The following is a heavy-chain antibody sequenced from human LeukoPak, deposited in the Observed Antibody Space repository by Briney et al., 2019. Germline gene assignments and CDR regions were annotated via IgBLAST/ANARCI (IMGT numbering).Heavy chain of an antibody. CDR1: GFTFSSYA. D-gene: IGHD3-22*01. Sequence: PGGSLRLSCAASGFTFSSYAVSWVRQAPGKGLEWVSATSGSGGSTYYADSVKGRFTISRDNSKNTLYLQMNSLRAEDTAVYYCAKYGGLRITMIVVVITELTDFDYWGQGTLVTVSS. CDR2: TSGSGGST. CDR3: AKYGGLRITMIVVVITELTDFDY. J-gene: IGHJ4*02. V-gene: IGHV3-23*01.